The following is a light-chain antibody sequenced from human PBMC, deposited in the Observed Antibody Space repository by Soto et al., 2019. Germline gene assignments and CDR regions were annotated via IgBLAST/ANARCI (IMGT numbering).Light chain of an antibody. Sequence: QSALTQPRSVSGSPGQSVNISCTGTTSDVGGYNSVSWYQQHPAKAPKVMIYDVTKRPSGVPDRFSGSKSGNTASLTISGLQAEDEAEYYCCSYAGNYTLVFGGGTKVTVL. J-gene: IGLJ3*02. CDR2: DVT. V-gene: IGLV2-11*01. CDR3: CSYAGNYTLV. CDR1: TSDVGGYNS.